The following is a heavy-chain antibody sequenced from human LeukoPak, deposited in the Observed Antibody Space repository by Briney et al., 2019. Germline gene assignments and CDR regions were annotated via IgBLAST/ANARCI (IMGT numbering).Heavy chain of an antibody. CDR3: ASQQLASNFDY. D-gene: IGHD6-13*01. Sequence: ASVKVSCKASGGTFSSYAISWVRQAPGQGLEWMGRIIPILGIANYAQKFQGRVTITADTSTSTAYMELSSLRSEDTAVYYCASQQLASNFDYWGQGTLVTVSS. J-gene: IGHJ4*02. CDR2: IIPILGIA. CDR1: GGTFSSYA. V-gene: IGHV1-69*04.